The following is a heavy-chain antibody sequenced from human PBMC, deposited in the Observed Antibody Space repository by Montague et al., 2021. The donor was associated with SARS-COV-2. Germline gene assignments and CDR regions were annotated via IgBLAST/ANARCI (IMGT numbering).Heavy chain of an antibody. Sequence: SETLSLTCTVSGGSISSYYWSWTRQPPGKGLEWIGYIYYSGSTNYNPSLKSRVTISVDTSKNQFSLKLSSVTAADTAVYYCARGRPVSKFLSTYSSSWYWFDPWGQGNLVTVSS. CDR3: ARGRPVSKFLSTYSSSWYWFDP. CDR2: IYYSGST. D-gene: IGHD6-13*01. V-gene: IGHV4-59*01. J-gene: IGHJ5*02. CDR1: GGSISSYY.